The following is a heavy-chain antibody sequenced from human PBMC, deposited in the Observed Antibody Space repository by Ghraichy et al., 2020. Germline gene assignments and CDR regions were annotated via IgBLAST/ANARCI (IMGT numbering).Heavy chain of an antibody. J-gene: IGHJ4*02. Sequence: ASVKVSCKASGYTFTTYGITWVRQAPGQGLEWMGWISAYNGNTNYAQKLQGRVTMTTDTSTNTAYMELRSLRSDDTAVYFCARGHGSYPFDYWGQGTLVTVSS. CDR3: ARGHGSYPFDY. D-gene: IGHD1-26*01. V-gene: IGHV1-18*01. CDR2: ISAYNGNT. CDR1: GYTFTTYG.